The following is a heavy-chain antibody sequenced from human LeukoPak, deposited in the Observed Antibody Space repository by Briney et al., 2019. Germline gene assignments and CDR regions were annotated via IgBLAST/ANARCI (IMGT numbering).Heavy chain of an antibody. CDR3: ARGPYYDYVWGSPAFDY. V-gene: IGHV1-2*02. CDR1: GYTFTGYY. D-gene: IGHD3-16*01. CDR2: INPNSGGT. Sequence: ASVKVSCKASGYTFTGYYMHWVRQAPGQGLEWMGWINPNSGGTNYAQKFQGRVTMTRDTSISTAYMELSRLRSEDTAVYYCARGPYYDYVWGSPAFDYWGQGTLVTVSS. J-gene: IGHJ4*02.